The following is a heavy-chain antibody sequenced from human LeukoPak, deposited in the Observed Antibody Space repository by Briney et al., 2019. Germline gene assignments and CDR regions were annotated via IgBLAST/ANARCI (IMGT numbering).Heavy chain of an antibody. CDR2: IKRQTDGGTT. CDR1: GITFNDVW. CDR3: ATGWATVTSLQAFDI. Sequence: GGSLRLSCAASGITFNDVWMNWVRQAPGKGLEWVVRIKRQTDGGTTDFAAPAKGRFTISRDDSKNTVHLQMNRLQTEDTAVYYCATGWATVTSLQAFDIWGQGTMVTVSS. V-gene: IGHV3-15*01. J-gene: IGHJ3*02. D-gene: IGHD4-17*01.